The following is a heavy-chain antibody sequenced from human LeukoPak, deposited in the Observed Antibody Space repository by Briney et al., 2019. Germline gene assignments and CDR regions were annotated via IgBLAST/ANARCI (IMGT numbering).Heavy chain of an antibody. CDR1: GGSISSSGYY. CDR3: ARGYYFDF. CDR2: IYYSGST. J-gene: IGHJ4*02. V-gene: IGHV4-39*07. Sequence: PSETLSLTCTVSGGSISSSGYYWGWIRQPPGKGLEWIGTIYYSGSTQYNPSLKSRVTISLDTSKKQFSLNLNSVTAADTAVYYCARGYYFDFWGQGTLVTVSS.